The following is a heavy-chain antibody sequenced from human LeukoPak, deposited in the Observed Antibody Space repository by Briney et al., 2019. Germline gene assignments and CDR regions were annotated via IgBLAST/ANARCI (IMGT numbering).Heavy chain of an antibody. J-gene: IGHJ4*02. D-gene: IGHD2-8*01. Sequence: SETLSLTCAVYGGSFSGYYWSWIRQPPEKGLEWIGEINHTGSTNYNPSLKSRVTISVDTSKNQFSLKLSSVTAADTAVYYCARVGSRKGNGDYWGQGTLVTVSS. CDR3: ARVGSRKGNGDY. CDR1: GGSFSGYY. CDR2: INHTGST. V-gene: IGHV4-34*01.